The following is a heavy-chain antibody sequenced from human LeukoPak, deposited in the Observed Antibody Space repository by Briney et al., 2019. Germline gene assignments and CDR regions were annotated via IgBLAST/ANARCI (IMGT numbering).Heavy chain of an antibody. J-gene: IGHJ4*02. CDR1: GYTFTGYY. D-gene: IGHD3-10*01. CDR3: ARDLWFGELFFDY. CDR2: INPNSGGT. Sequence: GASVTVSCKASGYTFTGYYMHWVRQAPGQGLEWMGWINPNSGGTNYAQKFQGRVTMTRDTSISTAYMELSRLRSDDTAVYYCARDLWFGELFFDYWGQGTLVTVSS. V-gene: IGHV1-2*02.